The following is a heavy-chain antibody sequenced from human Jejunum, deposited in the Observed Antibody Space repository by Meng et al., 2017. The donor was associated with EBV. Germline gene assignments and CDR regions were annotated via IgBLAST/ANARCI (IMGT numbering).Heavy chain of an antibody. Sequence: ERQEAGPGLVKPAGPLSLTCACPGDPTSSSHWWSWVRQPPGKGLEWIGEMHPGGSTNYNPSLKSRVTISVDNSKNQFSLKLTSVTAADTAVYYCAKSNDYSLNSWGQGTLVTVSS. CDR1: GDPTSSSHW. CDR2: MHPGGST. V-gene: IGHV4-4*02. J-gene: IGHJ4*02. D-gene: IGHD4-11*01. CDR3: AKSNDYSLNS.